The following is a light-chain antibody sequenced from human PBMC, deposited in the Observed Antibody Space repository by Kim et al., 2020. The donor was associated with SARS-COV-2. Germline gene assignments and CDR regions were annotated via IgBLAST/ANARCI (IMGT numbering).Light chain of an antibody. CDR1: QRISTW. CDR3: QQYKTYSPM. J-gene: IGKJ1*01. V-gene: IGKV1-5*01. Sequence: DIQMTQSPSTLSASVGDRVTITCRASQRISTWLAWYQQKPGKAPKLLIYDVSSLESGVPSRFGGSGSGTEFTLTISSLQPDDFATYYCQQYKTYSPMFDQGTKVDIK. CDR2: DVS.